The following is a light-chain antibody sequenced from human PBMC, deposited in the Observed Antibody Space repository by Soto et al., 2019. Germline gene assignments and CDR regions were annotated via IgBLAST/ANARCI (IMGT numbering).Light chain of an antibody. CDR2: GAS. Sequence: EIVLTQSPVILSLSPGERATLSCRASQSVSSTYLAWYQQKPGQAPRLLIYGASSRATGIPDRFSGSGSGTDFTLTISRLEPEDFAVYYCHHYGRSPGTFGQGTKVEIK. CDR3: HHYGRSPGT. J-gene: IGKJ1*01. V-gene: IGKV3-20*01. CDR1: QSVSSTY.